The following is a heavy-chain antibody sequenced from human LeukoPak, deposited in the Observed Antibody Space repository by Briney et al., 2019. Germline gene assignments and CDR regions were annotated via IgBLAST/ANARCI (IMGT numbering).Heavy chain of an antibody. J-gene: IGHJ4*02. CDR1: GFTFSSYA. V-gene: IGHV3-23*01. CDR2: IRGSGGST. Sequence: PGGSLRLSXAASGFTFSSYAMSWVRQAPGKGLEWVSAIRGSGGSTYYADSVKGRFTISRDNSKNTLYLQMNSLRAEDTAVYYCAKEGRISMTAEVYVDYWGQGTLVTVSS. D-gene: IGHD3-22*01. CDR3: AKEGRISMTAEVYVDY.